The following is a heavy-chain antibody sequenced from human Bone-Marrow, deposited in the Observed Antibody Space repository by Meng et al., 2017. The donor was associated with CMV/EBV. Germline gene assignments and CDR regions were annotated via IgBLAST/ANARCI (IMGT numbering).Heavy chain of an antibody. CDR2: INHSGST. CDR3: ARGAGVVPAAKRGGGFDY. Sequence: SETLSLTCTVSGGSISSYYWSWIRQPPGKGLEWIAEINHSGSTNNNPSLKSRVTISVDTSKNQFSLKLSPVTAADTAVYYCARGAGVVPAAKRGGGFDYWGQGTLVTVSS. CDR1: GGSISSYY. V-gene: IGHV4-34*01. J-gene: IGHJ4*02. D-gene: IGHD2-2*01.